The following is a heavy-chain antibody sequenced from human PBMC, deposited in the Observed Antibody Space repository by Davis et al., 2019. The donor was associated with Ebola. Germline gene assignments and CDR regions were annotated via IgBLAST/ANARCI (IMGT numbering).Heavy chain of an antibody. CDR3: ARDGCSDSRCYTRTGNWLDP. Sequence: AASVKVSCKTSGYMFTAYGITWVRQAPGQGLEWLGWISGYNGRTNLAQNVQGRVTLITDTSTSTAYMELTSLRVDDTAVYYCARDGCSDSRCYTRTGNWLDPWGQGTQVTVSS. V-gene: IGHV1-18*01. CDR1: GYMFTAYG. D-gene: IGHD2-2*02. CDR2: ISGYNGRT. J-gene: IGHJ5*02.